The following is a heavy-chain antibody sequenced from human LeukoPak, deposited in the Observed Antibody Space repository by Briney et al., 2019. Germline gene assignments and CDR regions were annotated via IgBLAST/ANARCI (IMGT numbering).Heavy chain of an antibody. CDR2: IYTSGST. Sequence: PSETLSLTCTVSGGSISSYYWSWIRQPAGKGLEWIGRIYTSGSTNYNPSLKSRVTMSVGTSKNQFSLKLSSVTAADTAVYYCARALPTGEIPPYYYGMDVWGQGTTVTVSS. CDR3: ARALPTGEIPPYYYGMDV. J-gene: IGHJ6*02. V-gene: IGHV4-4*07. D-gene: IGHD1-26*01. CDR1: GGSISSYY.